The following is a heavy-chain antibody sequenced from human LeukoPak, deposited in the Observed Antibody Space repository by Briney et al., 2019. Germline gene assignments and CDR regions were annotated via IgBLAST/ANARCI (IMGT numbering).Heavy chain of an antibody. V-gene: IGHV4-59*01. CDR1: GGSISSYY. J-gene: IGHJ3*02. CDR3: ARARARDAFDI. D-gene: IGHD5-12*01. CDR2: IYYSGST. Sequence: SQTLSLTCTVSGGSISSYYWSWIRQPPGKGLEWIGYIYYSGSTNYNPSLKSRVTISVDTSKNQFSLKLSSVTAADTAVYYCARARARDAFDIWGQGTVVTVSS.